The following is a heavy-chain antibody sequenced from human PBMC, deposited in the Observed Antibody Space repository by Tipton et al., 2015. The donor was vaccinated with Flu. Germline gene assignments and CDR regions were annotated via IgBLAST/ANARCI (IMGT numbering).Heavy chain of an antibody. J-gene: IGHJ2*01. CDR1: GGSISSSSYY. V-gene: IGHV4-39*02. D-gene: IGHD2-2*02. CDR3: ARDSPRLVPAAIRYWYFDL. Sequence: TLSLTCTVSGGSISSSSYYWGWIRQPPGKGLEWIGSIYYSGSTYYNPSLKSRVTISVDTSKNQFSLKLSSVTAADTAVYYCARDSPRLVPAAIRYWYFDLWGRGTLVTVSS. CDR2: IYYSGST.